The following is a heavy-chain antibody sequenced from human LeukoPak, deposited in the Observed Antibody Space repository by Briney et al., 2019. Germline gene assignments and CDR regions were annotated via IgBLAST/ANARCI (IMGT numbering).Heavy chain of an antibody. CDR3: AKAYYYGSGPFDY. J-gene: IGHJ4*02. D-gene: IGHD3-10*01. V-gene: IGHV3-23*01. CDR1: GFTFSSYA. Sequence: GGSLRLSCAASGFTFSSYAMSRVRQAPGKGLEWVSAISGSGGSTYYADSVKGRFTISRDNSKNTLYLQMNSLRAEDTAIYYCAKAYYYGSGPFDYWGQGTLVTVSS. CDR2: ISGSGGST.